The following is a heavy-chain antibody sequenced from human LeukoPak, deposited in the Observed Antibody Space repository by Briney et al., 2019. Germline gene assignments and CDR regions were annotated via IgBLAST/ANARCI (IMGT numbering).Heavy chain of an antibody. D-gene: IGHD6-13*01. J-gene: IGHJ4*02. CDR2: INPNSGGT. V-gene: IGHV1-2*02. CDR3: ARWEGSSGVFDY. CDR1: GYTFTGYY. Sequence: ASVTVSCKASGYTFTGYYMRWVRQAPGQGLEWMGWINPNSGGTNYAQKFQGRVTMTRDTSISTAYMELSRLRSDDTAVYYCARWEGSSGVFDYWGQGTLVTVSS.